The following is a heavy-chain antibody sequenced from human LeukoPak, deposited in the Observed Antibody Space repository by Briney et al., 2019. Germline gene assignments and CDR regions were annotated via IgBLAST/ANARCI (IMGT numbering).Heavy chain of an antibody. D-gene: IGHD6-6*01. V-gene: IGHV3-13*01. J-gene: IGHJ6*02. CDR2: IGTAGDT. CDR3: ARGGIAAHRFYYYYGMDV. CDR1: GFTFSSYD. Sequence: PGGSLRLSCAASGFTFSSYDMHWVRQATGKGLEWVSAIGTAGDTYYPGSVKGRFTISRENAKNSLYLQMNSLRAGDTAVYYCARGGIAAHRFYYYYGMDVWGQGTTVTVSS.